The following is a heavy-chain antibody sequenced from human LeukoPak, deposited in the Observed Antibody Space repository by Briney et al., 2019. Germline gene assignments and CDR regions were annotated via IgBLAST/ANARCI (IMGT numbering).Heavy chain of an antibody. D-gene: IGHD6-19*01. J-gene: IGHJ4*02. CDR1: GGSISSSSYY. CDR3: ARLSSGWHNN. Sequence: SETLSLTCTVSGGSISSSSYYWGWIRQPPGKGLEWIGSIYYSGSTYYNPSPKSRVTISVDTSKNQFSLKLSSVTAADTAVYYCARLSSGWHNNWGQGTLVTVSS. CDR2: IYYSGST. V-gene: IGHV4-39*07.